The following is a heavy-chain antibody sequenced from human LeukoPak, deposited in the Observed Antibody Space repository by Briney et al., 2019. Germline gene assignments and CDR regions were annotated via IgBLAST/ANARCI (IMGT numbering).Heavy chain of an antibody. J-gene: IGHJ4*02. D-gene: IGHD3-22*01. CDR1: GFTFSSYG. Sequence: GGSLRLSCAASGFTFSSYGMHWVRQAPGKGLEWVAVIWYDGSNKYYADSVKGRFTISRDNSKNTLYLQMNSLRAEDTAVYYCARDPSGYYDSSGYPYYLDYWGQGTLVTVS. CDR2: IWYDGSNK. CDR3: ARDPSGYYDSSGYPYYLDY. V-gene: IGHV3-33*01.